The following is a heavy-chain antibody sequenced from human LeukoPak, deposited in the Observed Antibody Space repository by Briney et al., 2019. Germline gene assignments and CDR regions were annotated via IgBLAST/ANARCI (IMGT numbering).Heavy chain of an antibody. CDR1: GGSISSGSYY. J-gene: IGHJ3*02. V-gene: IGHV4-61*02. D-gene: IGHD6-6*01. Sequence: SGTLSLTCAVSGGSISSGSYYWSWIRQPAGKGLEWIGRIYTSGSTNYNPSLKSRVTISVDTSKNQFSLKLSSVTAADTAVYYCARDRVGAARDGAFDIWGQGTMVTVSS. CDR3: ARDRVGAARDGAFDI. CDR2: IYTSGST.